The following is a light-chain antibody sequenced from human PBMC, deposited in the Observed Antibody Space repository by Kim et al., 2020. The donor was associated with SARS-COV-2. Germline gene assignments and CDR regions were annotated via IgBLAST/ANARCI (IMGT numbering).Light chain of an antibody. Sequence: EIVLTQSPSTLSLSPGEGATLSCRASQKIPSNELAWYQQKPGQAPRLLIYGASSRATGIPDRFSGSGSETDFTLTISRLEPEDFAVYYCQQSGYSSTLTFGGGTKVEIK. CDR1: QKIPSNE. J-gene: IGKJ4*01. V-gene: IGKV3-20*01. CDR2: GAS. CDR3: QQSGYSSTLT.